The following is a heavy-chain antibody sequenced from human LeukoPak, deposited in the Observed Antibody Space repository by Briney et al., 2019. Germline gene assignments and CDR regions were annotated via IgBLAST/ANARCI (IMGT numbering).Heavy chain of an antibody. V-gene: IGHV1-18*04. D-gene: IGHD3-22*01. CDR3: ARVPDPNYYDSSGYQNWFDP. CDR2: ISAYNGNT. Sequence: ASVKVSCKASGYTFTGYYMHWVRQAPGQGLEWMGWISAYNGNTNYAQKLQGRVTMTTDTSTSTAYMELRSLRSDDTAVYYCARVPDPNYYDSSGYQNWFDPWGQGTLVTVSS. CDR1: GYTFTGYY. J-gene: IGHJ5*02.